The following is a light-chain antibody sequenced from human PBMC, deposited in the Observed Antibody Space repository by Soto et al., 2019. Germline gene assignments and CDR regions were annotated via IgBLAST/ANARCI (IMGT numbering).Light chain of an antibody. J-gene: IGLJ2*01. CDR1: SSNIGINY. Sequence: QTVVTQPPSASGTPGQRVTISCSGSSSNIGINYVYWYQQLPGTAPKLLIYWSNQRPSGVPDRFSASKSGTSASLAISGLRSEDEADYYCAAWDDSLSGVVSGGGTKLTVL. V-gene: IGLV1-47*01. CDR3: AAWDDSLSGVV. CDR2: WSN.